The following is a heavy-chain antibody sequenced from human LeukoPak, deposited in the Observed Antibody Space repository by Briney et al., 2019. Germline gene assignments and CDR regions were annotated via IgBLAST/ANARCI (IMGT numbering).Heavy chain of an antibody. CDR2: IRIGGGGT. CDR1: GFDLTTYA. V-gene: IGHV3-23*01. Sequence: GVSLRLSCAASGFDLTTYAMTWVAQAPAKGLEWVSSIRIGGGGTYYADSVKGRFTISRDNSENTLHLQMNNLRVEDTARYFCARCMVLSQGWCNWFDPWGQGTLVTVSS. D-gene: IGHD6-13*01. J-gene: IGHJ5*02. CDR3: ARCMVLSQGWCNWFDP.